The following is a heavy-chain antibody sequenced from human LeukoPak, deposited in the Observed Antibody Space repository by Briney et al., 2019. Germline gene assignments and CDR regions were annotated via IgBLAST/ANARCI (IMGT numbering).Heavy chain of an antibody. V-gene: IGHV4-59*11. CDR3: ARVLAIFGLDTTDFYMDV. CDR2: TSGSI. Sequence: PSETLSHTCAVSGASISSHYWSWIRQPPGKGLEGIGYTSGSISDNPSLKSRVAVSVDPSQNQVSLSLTSVTAADTAVYYCARVLAIFGLDTTDFYMDVWGKGTTVTVSS. CDR1: GASISSHY. J-gene: IGHJ6*03. D-gene: IGHD3/OR15-3a*01.